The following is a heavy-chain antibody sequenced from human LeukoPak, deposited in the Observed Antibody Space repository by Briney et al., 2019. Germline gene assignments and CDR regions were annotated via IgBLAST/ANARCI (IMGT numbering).Heavy chain of an antibody. D-gene: IGHD4-11*01. Sequence: PGGSLRLSCAASGFTFRSHGMQWVRQAPGKGLEWVAVIWDDGSKTYYADSVKGRFTISRDNSKNTLDLQMSSLRAEDTAVYYCERSNTMTSNYYYGMDVWGQGTTVTVSS. J-gene: IGHJ6*02. V-gene: IGHV3-33*01. CDR3: ERSNTMTSNYYYGMDV. CDR2: IWDDGSKT. CDR1: GFTFRSHG.